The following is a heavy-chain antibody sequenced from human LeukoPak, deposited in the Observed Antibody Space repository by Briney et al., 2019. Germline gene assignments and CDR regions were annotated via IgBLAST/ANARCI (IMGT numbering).Heavy chain of an antibody. Sequence: GGSLRLSCAASGFTFSSYSMNWVRQAPGKWLEWVAFIGRRTGNIYYADSVEGRFSISRDNAKDSVYLQMNSLRAEDTAVYYCARETEPLDYGDSTNLDYWGQGTLVTVSS. V-gene: IGHV3-21*01. J-gene: IGHJ4*02. D-gene: IGHD4/OR15-4a*01. CDR3: ARETEPLDYGDSTNLDY. CDR2: IGRRTGNI. CDR1: GFTFSSYS.